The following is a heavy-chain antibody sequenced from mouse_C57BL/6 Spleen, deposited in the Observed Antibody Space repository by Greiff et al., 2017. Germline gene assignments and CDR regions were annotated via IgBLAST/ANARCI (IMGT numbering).Heavy chain of an antibody. D-gene: IGHD2-1*01. CDR2: ISNGGGST. CDR3: ARQIYYGNYEWYFDV. J-gene: IGHJ1*03. V-gene: IGHV5-12*01. CDR1: GFTFSDYY. Sequence: EVQLVESGGGLVQPGGSLKLSCAASGFTFSDYYMYWVRQTPEKRLEWVAYISNGGGSTYYPDTVKGRFTISRDNAKNTLYLQMSRLKSEDTAMYYCARQIYYGNYEWYFDVWGTGTTVTVSS.